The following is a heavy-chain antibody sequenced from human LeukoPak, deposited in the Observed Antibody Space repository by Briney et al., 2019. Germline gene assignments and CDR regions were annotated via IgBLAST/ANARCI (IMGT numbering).Heavy chain of an antibody. V-gene: IGHV1-69*06. CDR2: IIPIFGTA. J-gene: IGHJ4*02. Sequence: ASVKVSCKASGGTFSSYAISWVRQAPGQGLEWMGGIIPIFGTANYAQKFQGRVTITADKSTSTAYMELSSLRSEDTAVYYCARDGGWLQVVYYFDYWGQGTLVAVSS. CDR3: ARDGGWLQVVYYFDY. D-gene: IGHD5-24*01. CDR1: GGTFSSYA.